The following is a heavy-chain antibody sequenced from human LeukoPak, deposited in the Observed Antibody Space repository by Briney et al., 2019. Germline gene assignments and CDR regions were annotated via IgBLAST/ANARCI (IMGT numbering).Heavy chain of an antibody. CDR3: AKDPSLSYDSSGYYYHY. CDR1: GFTFSSYA. D-gene: IGHD3-22*01. CDR2: ISGSGGNT. J-gene: IGHJ4*02. Sequence: GGSLRLSCAASGFTFSSYAMSWVRQAPGKGLKWVSAISGSGGNTYYADSVKGRFTISRDNSKNTLYLQMNSLRAEGTAVYYCAKDPSLSYDSSGYYYHYWGQGTLVTVSS. V-gene: IGHV3-23*01.